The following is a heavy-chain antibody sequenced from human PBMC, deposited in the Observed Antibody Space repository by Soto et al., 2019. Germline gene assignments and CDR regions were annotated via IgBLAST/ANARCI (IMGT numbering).Heavy chain of an antibody. J-gene: IGHJ4*02. V-gene: IGHV3-73*01. CDR2: IRNKAGNYAT. CDR3: AKSPGMYYYDSSGYYHYDY. D-gene: IGHD3-22*01. Sequence: GGSLRLSCAASGFDFSVSAMHWVRQASGKGLEWVGRIRNKAGNYATAYAESVKGRFTISRDDSKNTTYLQISSLKTEDTAVYYCAKSPGMYYYDSSGYYHYDYWGQGT. CDR1: GFDFSVSA.